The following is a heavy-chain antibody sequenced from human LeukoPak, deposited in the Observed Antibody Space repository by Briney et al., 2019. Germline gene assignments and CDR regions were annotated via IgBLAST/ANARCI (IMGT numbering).Heavy chain of an antibody. CDR1: GFTFSKYY. J-gene: IGHJ4*02. D-gene: IGHD1-1*01. CDR2: INLNSGAT. CDR3: ARGLRGTTGTTTLDY. V-gene: IGHV1-2*02. Sequence: ASVKVSCKASGFTFSKYYLHWVRQAPGQGLEWLGWINLNSGATKYAQNFQGRVTMTRDTSISTAYMELSRLRSDDTAVYYCARGLRGTTGTTTLDYWGQGTLVTVSS.